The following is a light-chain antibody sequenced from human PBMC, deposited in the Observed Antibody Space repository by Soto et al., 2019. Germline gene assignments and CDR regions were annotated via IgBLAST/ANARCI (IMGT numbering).Light chain of an antibody. J-gene: IGKJ1*01. CDR2: GAS. Sequence: PQSPGPLSLSPGARATLSCRASQSISSSLAWYQQKPGQAPRLLISGASTRDAGIPARVRGSGSGTAVTLTISSLQPEEGATYYGQKYSSAPPTFAQGTKVDIK. CDR3: QKYSSAPPT. CDR1: QSISSS. V-gene: IGKV3-15*01.